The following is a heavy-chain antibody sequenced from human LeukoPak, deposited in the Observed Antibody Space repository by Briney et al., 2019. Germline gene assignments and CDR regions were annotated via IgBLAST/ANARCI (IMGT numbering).Heavy chain of an antibody. Sequence: PGGSLKLSWRACGDTLQEEWMRLVRQAPGKGLEWVGRIRTKAEGGTTEYATPVKGRFTITRDDSRNTLSQQQTGTQTEDSAVYYGTRDEFGVAHCWGQGALVTVPS. CDR3: TRDEFGVAHC. V-gene: IGHV3-15*01. CDR2: IRTKAEGGTT. CDR1: GDTLQEEW. J-gene: IGHJ4*02. D-gene: IGHD3-10*01.